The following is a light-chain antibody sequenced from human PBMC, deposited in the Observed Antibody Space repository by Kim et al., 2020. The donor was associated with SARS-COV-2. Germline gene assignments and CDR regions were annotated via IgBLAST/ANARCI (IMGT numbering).Light chain of an antibody. J-gene: IGKJ2*01. V-gene: IGKV3-15*01. Sequence: EIVMTQSPATLSVSPGERATLSCRASQSVSSNLAWYQQKPGQAPRLLIYGASTRATGIPARFSGSGSGTEFTLTISSLQSEDFAVYYCQQYNNWPPYTFGQGTQAGD. CDR1: QSVSSN. CDR3: QQYNNWPPYT. CDR2: GAS.